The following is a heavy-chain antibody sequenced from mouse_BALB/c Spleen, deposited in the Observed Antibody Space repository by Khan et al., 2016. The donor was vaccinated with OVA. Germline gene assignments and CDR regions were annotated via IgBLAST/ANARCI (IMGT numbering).Heavy chain of an antibody. CDR1: GFTFSSYT. V-gene: IGHV5-6-4*01. D-gene: IGHD2-12*01. Sequence: EVQLVESGGGLVKSGGSLKLSCAASGFTFSSYTMSWVRQTPEKRLEWVALIRSGGGYIFSPDSVTGRFTISRDNAKNTLYMQTSSPKFEDTARYYSAERCDDSYYYAMDYWGQGITVTVSS. J-gene: IGHJ4*01. CDR3: AERCDDSYYYAMDY. CDR2: IRSGGGYI.